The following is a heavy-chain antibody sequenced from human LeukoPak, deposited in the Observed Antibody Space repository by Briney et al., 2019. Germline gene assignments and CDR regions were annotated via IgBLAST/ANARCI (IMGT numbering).Heavy chain of an antibody. D-gene: IGHD1-26*01. CDR3: ARWEGGSYYDFDY. J-gene: IGHJ4*02. Sequence: PGGSLRLSCAASGFTFSSYAMHWVRQAPGKGLEWVAVISYDGSNKYYADSVKGRFTISRDNSKNTLYLQMNSLRAEDTAVYYCARWEGGSYYDFDYWGQGTLVTVSS. CDR2: ISYDGSNK. V-gene: IGHV3-30*04. CDR1: GFTFSSYA.